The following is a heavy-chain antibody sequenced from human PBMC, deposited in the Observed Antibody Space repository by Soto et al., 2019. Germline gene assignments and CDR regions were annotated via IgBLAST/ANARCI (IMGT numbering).Heavy chain of an antibody. CDR3: AGDGDITMFRGAFDP. D-gene: IGHD3-10*01. J-gene: IGHJ5*02. CDR2: IYYSGST. Sequence: QVQLQESGPGLVKPSETLSLTCTVSGGSVSSGSYYWSWIRQPPGKGLEWIGYIYYSGSTNYNPSLKSLVTISVDTSKNQFSLKLSSVTAADTAVYYCAGDGDITMFRGAFDPWGQGTLVTVSS. V-gene: IGHV4-61*01. CDR1: GGSVSSGSYY.